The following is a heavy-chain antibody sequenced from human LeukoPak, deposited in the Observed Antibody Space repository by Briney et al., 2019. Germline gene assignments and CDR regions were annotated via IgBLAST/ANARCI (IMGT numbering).Heavy chain of an antibody. J-gene: IGHJ5*02. CDR1: GGTFSSYA. D-gene: IGHD6-13*01. CDR2: IIPIFGTA. V-gene: IGHV1-69*05. Sequence: ASVKVSCKASGGTFSSYAISWVRQAPGQGLEWMGGIIPIFGTANYAQKFQGRVTITTDESTSIAYMELSSLRSEDTAVYYCARSLAAAGNDWFDPWGQGTLVTVSS. CDR3: ARSLAAAGNDWFDP.